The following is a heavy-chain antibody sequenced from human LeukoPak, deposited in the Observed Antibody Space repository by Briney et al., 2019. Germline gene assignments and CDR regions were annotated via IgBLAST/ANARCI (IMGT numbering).Heavy chain of an antibody. CDR3: ARALRLNGDYGYRVPFYHH. D-gene: IGHD4-17*01. CDR1: GGSFSGYY. V-gene: IGHV4-31*11. Sequence: TLSLTCAVYGGSFSGYYWNWIRQHPGKGLEWIGYIYYSGSTYYNPSLKSRVTISVDTSKNQFSLKLSSVTAADTAVYYCARALRLNGDYGYRVPFYHHWGQGTLVTVSS. J-gene: IGHJ1*01. CDR2: IYYSGST.